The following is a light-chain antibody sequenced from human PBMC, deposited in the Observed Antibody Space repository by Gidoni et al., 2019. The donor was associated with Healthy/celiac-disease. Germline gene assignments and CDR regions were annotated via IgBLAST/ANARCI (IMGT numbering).Light chain of an antibody. Sequence: DIHLTQSPSSLSASVGDRVTITCRASQSIRNYLNWYQQKPGKAPNLLIYAASSLQSGVPSRFSGSGSGTDFTLTISSLQPEDSATYYCQQSYSTPLTFGGGTKVEIK. CDR1: QSIRNY. CDR3: QQSYSTPLT. CDR2: AAS. J-gene: IGKJ4*01. V-gene: IGKV1-39*01.